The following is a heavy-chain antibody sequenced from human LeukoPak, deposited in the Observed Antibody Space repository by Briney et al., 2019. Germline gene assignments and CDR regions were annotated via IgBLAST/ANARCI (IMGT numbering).Heavy chain of an antibody. CDR3: AKVFRGDHYDILPGWEDDAFDI. D-gene: IGHD3-9*01. CDR1: GFTFSSYA. Sequence: GGSLRLSCATSGFTFSSYAMSWVRQAPGKGLEWVSAISGSGGSTYYADSVKGRFTISRDNSKNTLYLQMNSLRAEDTAVYYCAKVFRGDHYDILPGWEDDAFDIWGQGTMVTVSS. CDR2: ISGSGGST. J-gene: IGHJ3*02. V-gene: IGHV3-23*01.